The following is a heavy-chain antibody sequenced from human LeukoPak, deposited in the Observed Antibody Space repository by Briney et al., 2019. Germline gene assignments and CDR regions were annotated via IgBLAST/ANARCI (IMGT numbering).Heavy chain of an antibody. V-gene: IGHV3-9*01. D-gene: IGHD6-13*01. J-gene: IGHJ4*02. CDR2: ISWNSGSI. Sequence: GGSLRLSCAASGFTFDDYAMHWVRQAPGKGLEWVSGISWNSGSIGYADSVKGRFTISRDNAKNSLYLQMNSLRAEDTALYYCAKDRTYSSSWYDFDYWGQGTLVTVSS. CDR3: AKDRTYSSSWYDFDY. CDR1: GFTFDDYA.